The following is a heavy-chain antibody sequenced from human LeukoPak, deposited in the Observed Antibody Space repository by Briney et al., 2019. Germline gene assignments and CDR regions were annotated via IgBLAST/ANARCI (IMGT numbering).Heavy chain of an antibody. D-gene: IGHD3-10*01. CDR2: IVVGSGNT. V-gene: IGHV1-58*02. J-gene: IGHJ6*02. CDR1: GFTFTSSA. Sequence: GASVKVSCKASGFTFTSSAMQWVRQARGQRLEWIGWIVVGSGNTNYAQKFQERVTITRDMSTSTAYMELSSLRSEDTAVYYCATGSYPVWFGELEGMSAYGMDVWGQGTTVTVSS. CDR3: ATGSYPVWFGELEGMSAYGMDV.